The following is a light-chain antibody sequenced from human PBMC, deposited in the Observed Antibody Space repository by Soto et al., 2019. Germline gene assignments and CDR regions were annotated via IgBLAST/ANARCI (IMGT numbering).Light chain of an antibody. J-gene: IGKJ1*01. V-gene: IGKV3-20*01. CDR2: GAS. CDR3: QQYGSSGT. Sequence: EIVLTQSPGTLSLSPLEIGSLCCMTSRSVSSRYFAWYQHKPGQAPRLLIYGASNRATGIPDRFSGSGSGTDFTLTISRLETEDFAVYYCQQYGSSGTFGQGTKVDI. CDR1: RSVSSRY.